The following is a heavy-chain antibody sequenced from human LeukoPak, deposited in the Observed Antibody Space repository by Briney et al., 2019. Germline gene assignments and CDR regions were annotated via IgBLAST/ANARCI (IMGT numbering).Heavy chain of an antibody. CDR1: GASIRSSNW. CDR3: ARTNYGSGTNDDY. CDR2: IFHSGSS. D-gene: IGHD3-10*01. J-gene: IGHJ4*02. Sequence: PSGTLSLTCAVSGASIRSSNWWSWVRQPPGKGLEWIGEIFHSGSSNYNPSLKSRVTISVDTSKNQFSLKLSSVTAADTAVYYCARTNYGSGTNDDYWGQGTLVTVSS. V-gene: IGHV4-4*02.